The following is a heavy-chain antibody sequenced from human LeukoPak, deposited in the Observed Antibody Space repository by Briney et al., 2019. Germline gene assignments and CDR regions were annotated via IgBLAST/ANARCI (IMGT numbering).Heavy chain of an antibody. J-gene: IGHJ4*02. D-gene: IGHD5-12*01. CDR2: VHYSGRT. CDR3: ARLVRRLQRLNIGRDSDYATGYYLDS. Sequence: SETLSLTCTVSGGSISGFYWTWIRQSPEKGLEWIGHVHYSGRTGYNYHLQSRVTISVDTSKNQFSLNLNSVTAAGTAVYYCARLVRRLQRLNIGRDSDYATGYYLDSWGQGTLVTVSS. V-gene: IGHV4-59*01. CDR1: GGSISGFY.